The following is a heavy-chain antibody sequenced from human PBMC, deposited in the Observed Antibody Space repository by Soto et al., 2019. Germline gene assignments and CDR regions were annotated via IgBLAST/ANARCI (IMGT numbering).Heavy chain of an antibody. V-gene: IGHV1-69*12. CDR2: IIPIFGTA. J-gene: IGHJ6*02. D-gene: IGHD2-15*01. CDR3: ARAHFHIVVVVPAPSYYYYGMDV. CDR1: GGTFSSYA. Sequence: QVQLVQSGAEVKKPGSSVKVSCKASGGTFSSYAISWVRQAPGQGLEWMGGIIPIFGTANYAQKFQGRVTITADESTSTAYMELSSLRSEDTAVYYCARAHFHIVVVVPAPSYYYYGMDVWGQGTTVTVSS.